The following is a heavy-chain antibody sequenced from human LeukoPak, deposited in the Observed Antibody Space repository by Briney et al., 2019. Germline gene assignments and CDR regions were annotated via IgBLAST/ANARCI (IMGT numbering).Heavy chain of an antibody. CDR2: IYHSGST. CDR3: ARDKYTTSSGASSEFDY. J-gene: IGHJ4*02. V-gene: IGHV4-38-2*01. Sequence: PSETLSLTCAVSGYSIGSGYYWVWIRQPPGKGLEWIGSIYHSGSTYYNPSLKSRVTISVDRSRNQFSLKMTSVTAADTAVFYCARDKYTTSSGASSEFDYWGQGTLVIVSS. D-gene: IGHD6-6*01. CDR1: GYSIGSGYY.